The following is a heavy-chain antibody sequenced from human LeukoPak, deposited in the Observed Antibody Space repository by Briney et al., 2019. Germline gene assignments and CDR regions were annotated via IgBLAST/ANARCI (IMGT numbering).Heavy chain of an antibody. CDR3: ARLGLWFGEP. CDR2: IYYSGST. Sequence: PSETLSLTCTVSGGSISSYYWSWIRQPPGKGLEWIGYIYYSGSTNYNPSLKSRVTISVDTSKNQFSLKLSSVTAADTAVYYCARLGLWFGEPWGQGTLVTVSS. CDR1: GGSISSYY. J-gene: IGHJ4*02. V-gene: IGHV4-59*12. D-gene: IGHD3-10*01.